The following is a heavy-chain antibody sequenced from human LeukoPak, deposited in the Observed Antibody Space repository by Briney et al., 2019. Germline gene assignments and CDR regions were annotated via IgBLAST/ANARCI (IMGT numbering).Heavy chain of an antibody. V-gene: IGHV1-8*03. J-gene: IGHJ3*02. D-gene: IGHD2-15*01. CDR2: MNPNSGNT. CDR1: GYTFTSYD. CDR3: ATYQDAGYCSGGSFERGLVDAFDI. Sequence: GASVKVSCKASGYTFTSYDINWVRQATGQGLEWVGWMNPNSGNTGYAQKLQGRVTITRNPSISTAYMELSRLRSDDTDVYYCATYQDAGYCSGGSFERGLVDAFDIWGQGTMVTVSS.